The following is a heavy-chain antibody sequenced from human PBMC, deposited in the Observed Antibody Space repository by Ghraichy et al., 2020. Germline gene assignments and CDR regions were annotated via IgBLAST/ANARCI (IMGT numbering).Heavy chain of an antibody. Sequence: GSLRLSCATSGFTFSNYAMTWVRQAPGKGLEWVSALTGSGVTTYYADSVKGRFSISRDDSQDTVYLQMDSLRVEDSAVYYCAKTPNADMAPYYFDDWGQGTLVTISS. CDR1: GFTFSNYA. V-gene: IGHV3-23*01. CDR3: AKTPNADMAPYYFDD. J-gene: IGHJ4*02. CDR2: LTGSGVTT. D-gene: IGHD3-16*01.